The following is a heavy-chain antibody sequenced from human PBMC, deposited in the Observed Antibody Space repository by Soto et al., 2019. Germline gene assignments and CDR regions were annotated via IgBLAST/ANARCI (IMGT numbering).Heavy chain of an antibody. J-gene: IGHJ4*02. D-gene: IGHD5-12*01. V-gene: IGHV4-4*02. CDR3: ARDSGYNLRGFNY. Sequence: QVQLQESGPGLVKPSETLSLTCAVSSGSISSTNWWSWVRQPPGQGLEWIGEIYHSGSTNYNPSLESRVTISVDKSKNQFSLSLSSVTAADTAIYYCARDSGYNLRGFNYWGQGTLVTVSS. CDR1: SGSISSTNW. CDR2: IYHSGST.